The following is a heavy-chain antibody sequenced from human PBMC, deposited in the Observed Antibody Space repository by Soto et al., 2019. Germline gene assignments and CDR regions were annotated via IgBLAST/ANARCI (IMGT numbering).Heavy chain of an antibody. Sequence: GGSLRLSCAASGFTFSSYWMSWVRQAPGKGLEWVANIKQDGSEKYYVDSVKGRFTFTGANAKNSLYLQMNSLRAEDTAVYYCARDTNIGYCSGGSCFPPYYYYYYMDVWGKGTTVTVSS. CDR1: GFTFSSYW. CDR3: ARDTNIGYCSGGSCFPPYYYYYYMDV. D-gene: IGHD2-15*01. J-gene: IGHJ6*03. CDR2: IKQDGSEK. V-gene: IGHV3-7*01.